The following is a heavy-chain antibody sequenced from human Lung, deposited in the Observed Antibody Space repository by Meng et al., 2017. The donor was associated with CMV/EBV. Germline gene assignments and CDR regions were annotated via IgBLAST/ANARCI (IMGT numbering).Heavy chain of an antibody. V-gene: IGHV4-39*07. J-gene: IGHJ4*02. CDR1: GDSISSSSYY. D-gene: IGHD6-6*01. Sequence: SETXSLTCTVSGDSISSSSYYWGWIRQPPGKGLEWIGSIYYSGSTNYNPSLKSRVTISIDTSKNQLSLKLSSVTAADTAVYYCATDKQYSRSIYWGQGTVVTVSS. CDR3: ATDKQYSRSIY. CDR2: IYYSGST.